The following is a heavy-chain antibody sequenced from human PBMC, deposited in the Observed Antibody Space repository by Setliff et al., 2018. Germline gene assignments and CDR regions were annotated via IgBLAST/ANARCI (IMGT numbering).Heavy chain of an antibody. CDR3: ARALSVSGSSYNSYYFDY. Sequence: GESLKISCAASGFTVSSNYMSWVRQAPGKGLEWVSLIYSGTGTYYADFVKGRFTISRDNSKSTLYLQMNSLRAEDTAVYYCARALSVSGSSYNSYYFDYWGQGTLVTVSS. CDR1: GFTVSSNY. J-gene: IGHJ4*02. D-gene: IGHD3-10*01. V-gene: IGHV3-66*02. CDR2: IYSGTGT.